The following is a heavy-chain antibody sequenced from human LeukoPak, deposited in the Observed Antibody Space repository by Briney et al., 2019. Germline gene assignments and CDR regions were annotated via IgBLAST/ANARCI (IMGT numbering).Heavy chain of an antibody. CDR3: AKGLPGSTSCYSH. CDR1: GFTFRSYA. J-gene: IGHJ4*02. CDR2: ISGSGGSR. D-gene: IGHD2-2*01. V-gene: IGHV3-23*01. Sequence: GGSLRLSCAASGFTFRSYAMSWVRQAPGKGLEGVSGISGSGGSRYYEDYVKGRFTISRENAKNTVYLQKKRLRGGDREGYYCAKGLPGSTSCYSHWGQGTLVTVSS.